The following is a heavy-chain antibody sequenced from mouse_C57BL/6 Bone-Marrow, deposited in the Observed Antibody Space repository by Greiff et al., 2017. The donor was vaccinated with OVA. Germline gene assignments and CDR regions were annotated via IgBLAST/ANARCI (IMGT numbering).Heavy chain of an antibody. CDR3: TTENYGSSFNYFDY. Sequence: EVQLQQSGAELVRPGASVKLSCTASGFNIKDDYMHWVKQRPEQGLAWIGWIDPENGDTEYASKFQGKATITADTSSNTAYLQLSSLTSEDTAVYYCTTENYGSSFNYFDYWGQGTTLTVSS. CDR1: GFNIKDDY. V-gene: IGHV14-4*01. D-gene: IGHD1-1*01. J-gene: IGHJ2*01. CDR2: IDPENGDT.